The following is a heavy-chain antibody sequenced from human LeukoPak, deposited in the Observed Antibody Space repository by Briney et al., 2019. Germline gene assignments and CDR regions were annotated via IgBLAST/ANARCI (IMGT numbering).Heavy chain of an antibody. J-gene: IGHJ3*02. V-gene: IGHV4-39*01. CDR3: ASHGSYDYVWGSYRYTAFDI. CDR1: GGSISSSSYY. Sequence: PSETLSLTCTVSGGSISSSSYYWGWIRQPPGKGLEWIGSIYYSGSTYYNPSLKSRVTISVDTSKNQFSLKLSSVTAADTAVYYCASHGSYDYVWGSYRYTAFDIWGQGTMVTVSS. CDR2: IYYSGST. D-gene: IGHD3-16*02.